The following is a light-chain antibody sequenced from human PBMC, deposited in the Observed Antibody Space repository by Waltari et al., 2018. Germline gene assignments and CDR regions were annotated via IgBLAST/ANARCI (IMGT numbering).Light chain of an antibody. J-gene: IGKJ2*01. V-gene: IGKV1-39*01. CDR2: VAS. CDR3: QQSYTIPT. Sequence: DIHLTQSPSSLSASVGDRIIITCRASQNIGIYLNWYQHKAENAPKPLIFVASTLQRWVPSRISGSGSGTDFTLTISNLQPEDAATYYCQQSYTIPTFGQGTRLEI. CDR1: QNIGIY.